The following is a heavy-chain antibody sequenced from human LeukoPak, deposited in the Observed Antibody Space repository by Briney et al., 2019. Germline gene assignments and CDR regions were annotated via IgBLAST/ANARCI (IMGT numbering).Heavy chain of an antibody. CDR1: EYSVTEVA. Sequence: ASVKVSCKVSEYSVTEVAIHWVRQTGEGLEWMGGFHPKDADMIYAQKFQGRVTMTQDTSTDTVYMELSSLRSEDTAIYYCTTMYYTLLPGYLNQMDVWGKGTTVTISS. CDR2: FHPKDADM. CDR3: TTMYYTLLPGYLNQMDV. D-gene: IGHD3-9*01. J-gene: IGHJ6*04. V-gene: IGHV1-24*01.